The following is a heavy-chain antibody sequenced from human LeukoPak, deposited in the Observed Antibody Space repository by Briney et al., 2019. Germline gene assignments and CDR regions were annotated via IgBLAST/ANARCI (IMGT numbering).Heavy chain of an antibody. CDR3: ARVRSGGYYFDY. CDR1: GFTVSSNY. V-gene: IGHV3-66*02. J-gene: IGHJ4*02. D-gene: IGHD1-26*01. Sequence: SGGSLRLSCAASGFTVSSNYMTWVRQAPGKGLEWVSLIYSDGSTYYADSVKGRFTISRDNSKNTLCLQMNSLRAEDTAVYYCARVRSGGYYFDYWGQGTLVTVSP. CDR2: IYSDGST.